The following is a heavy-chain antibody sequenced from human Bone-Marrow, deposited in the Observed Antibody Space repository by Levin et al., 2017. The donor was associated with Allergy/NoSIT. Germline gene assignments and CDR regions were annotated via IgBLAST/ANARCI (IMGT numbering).Heavy chain of an antibody. J-gene: IGHJ2*01. CDR2: ISASGGLK. CDR3: AKDLVGYSNAWADWYFDL. V-gene: IGHV3-23*01. Sequence: PSETLSLTCAASGFTFSTYAMGWVRQAPGKGPEWVSTISASGGLKFYADSVKGRFTISRDNSKNTLYLQMNSLRVEDTAVYYCAKDLVGYSNAWADWYFDLWGRGTLVTVSS. CDR1: GFTFSTYA. D-gene: IGHD5-18*01.